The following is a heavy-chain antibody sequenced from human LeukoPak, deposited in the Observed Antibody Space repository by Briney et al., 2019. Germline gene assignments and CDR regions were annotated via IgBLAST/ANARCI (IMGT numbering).Heavy chain of an antibody. CDR2: IYYSGST. CDR1: GGSVSSGSYY. CDR3: VRLGSTSPGNWYKLFDQ. J-gene: IGHJ4*02. V-gene: IGHV4-61*01. Sequence: SETLSLTCTVSGGSVSSGSYYWSWIRQPPGKGLEWIGYIYYSGSTNYNPSLKSRVTISVDTSKNQFSLKLNSVTAADTALYYCVRLGSTSPGNWYKLFDQWGQGTLVTVSS. D-gene: IGHD2-2*01.